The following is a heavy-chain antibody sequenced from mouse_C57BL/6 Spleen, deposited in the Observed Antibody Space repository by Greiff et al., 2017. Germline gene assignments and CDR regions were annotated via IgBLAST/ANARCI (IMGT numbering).Heavy chain of an antibody. Sequence: QVQLQQPGAELVKPGASVKMSCKASGYTFTSYWITWVKQRPGQGLEWIGDIYPGSGSTNYNEKFKSKATLTVDTSSSTAYMQLSSLSSEDSAVYYGARSIYYDYDPAGFAYWGQGTLVTVSA. J-gene: IGHJ3*01. CDR3: ARSIYYDYDPAGFAY. V-gene: IGHV1-55*01. D-gene: IGHD2-4*01. CDR2: IYPGSGST. CDR1: GYTFTSYW.